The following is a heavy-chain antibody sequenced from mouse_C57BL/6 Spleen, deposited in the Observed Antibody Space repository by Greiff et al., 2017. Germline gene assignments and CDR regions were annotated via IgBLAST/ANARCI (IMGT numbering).Heavy chain of an antibody. J-gene: IGHJ2*01. CDR2: IYPGDGDT. D-gene: IGHD3-2*02. CDR3: ARGAAQRYFDY. Sequence: VQVVESGAELVKPGASVKISCKASGYAFSSYWMNWVKQRPGKGLEWIGQIYPGDGDTNYNGKFKGKATLTADKSSSTAYMQLSSLTSEDSAVYFCARGAAQRYFDYWGQGTTLTVSS. CDR1: GYAFSSYW. V-gene: IGHV1-80*01.